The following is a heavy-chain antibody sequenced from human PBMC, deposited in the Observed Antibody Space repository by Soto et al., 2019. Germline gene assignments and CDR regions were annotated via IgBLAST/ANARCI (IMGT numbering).Heavy chain of an antibody. Sequence: GGSLRLSCAASGFTFSSYSMNWVHQAPGKGLEWVSSISSSSSYIYYADSVKGRFTLTRDNAKKSLYLQMNSLRAEDTAVYYCARDGYSSGWYPSWGQGTLVTVSS. CDR1: GFTFSSYS. CDR2: ISSSSSYI. CDR3: ARDGYSSGWYPS. J-gene: IGHJ4*02. D-gene: IGHD6-19*01. V-gene: IGHV3-21*01.